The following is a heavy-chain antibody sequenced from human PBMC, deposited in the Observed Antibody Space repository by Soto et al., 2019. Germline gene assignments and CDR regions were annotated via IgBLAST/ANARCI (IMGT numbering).Heavy chain of an antibody. D-gene: IGHD5-18*01. CDR1: GFTFSSYA. CDR3: AKWVVDTAMAGYYYFGMDV. CDR2: ISGSGGST. J-gene: IGHJ6*02. V-gene: IGHV3-23*01. Sequence: GVSLRLSCATSGFTFSSYALIWVRQAPGKGLAWVSAISGSGGSTYYADSVKGRFTISRDNSKNTLYLQMNSLRAEDTAVYYCAKWVVDTAMAGYYYFGMDVWGQGTTVTVSS.